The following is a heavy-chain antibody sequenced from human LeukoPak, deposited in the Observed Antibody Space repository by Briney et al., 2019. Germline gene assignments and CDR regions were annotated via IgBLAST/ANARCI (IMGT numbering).Heavy chain of an antibody. CDR3: AVTRIVGALFGY. D-gene: IGHD1-26*01. V-gene: IGHV4-39*01. CDR2: IYYSGST. J-gene: IGHJ4*02. Sequence: PSETLSLTCTVSGGSISSSSYYWGWIRQPPGKGLEWIGSIYYSGSTYYNPSLKSRVTISVDTSKNQFSLKLSSVTAADTAVYYCAVTRIVGALFGYWGQGTLVTVSS. CDR1: GGSISSSSYY.